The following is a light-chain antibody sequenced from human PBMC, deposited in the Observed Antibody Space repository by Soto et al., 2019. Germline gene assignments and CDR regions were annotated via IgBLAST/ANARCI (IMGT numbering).Light chain of an antibody. CDR2: CTS. V-gene: IGKV3-20*01. CDR3: QQYGSSPRT. CDR1: QNVGSRY. J-gene: IGKJ1*01. Sequence: EIVLTQSPGTLSLSPGERATLSCRASQNVGSRYLAWYQQKPGQAPRLLIYCTSNRATGIPDRFSGSGSGTDFSLTISSLEPGDLAVYYCQQYGSSPRTFGQGTKVEIK.